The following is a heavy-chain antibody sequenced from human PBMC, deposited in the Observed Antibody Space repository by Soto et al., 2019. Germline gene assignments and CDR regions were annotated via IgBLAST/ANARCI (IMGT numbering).Heavy chain of an antibody. D-gene: IGHD2-21*02. J-gene: IGHJ1*01. V-gene: IGHV1-69*15. CDR2: IIPIFGIA. CDR3: ARVGEYCGGACPQYFQH. Sequence: QVQLVQSGAEVKKPGSSVKISCKASGGSFRSNALSWVRQAPGQGLEWMGRIIPIFGIANYAQRFQGRVTITADESTGTAYMELSSLRSEDTAVYYCARVGEYCGGACPQYFQHWGQSTLVTVSS. CDR1: GGSFRSNA.